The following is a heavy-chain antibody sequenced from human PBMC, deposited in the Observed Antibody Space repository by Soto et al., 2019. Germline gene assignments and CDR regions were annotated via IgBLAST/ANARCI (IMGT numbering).Heavy chain of an antibody. CDR2: IIPIFGTA. CDR1: GGTFSSYA. J-gene: IGHJ6*02. Sequence: QVQLVQSGAEVKKPGSSVKVSCKASGGTFSSYAISWVRQAPGQGLEWMGGIIPIFGTANYAQKFQGRVTITADKFTSTAYMELSSLRSEDTAVYYCARDIGTSYGSGSHRLYYYYGMDVWGQGTTVTVSS. D-gene: IGHD3-10*01. CDR3: ARDIGTSYGSGSHRLYYYYGMDV. V-gene: IGHV1-69*06.